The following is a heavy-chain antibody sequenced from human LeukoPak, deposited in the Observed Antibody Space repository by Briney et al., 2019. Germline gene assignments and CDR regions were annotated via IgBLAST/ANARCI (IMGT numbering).Heavy chain of an antibody. J-gene: IGHJ5*02. CDR1: GFTFSDYY. Sequence: PGGSLRLSCAASGFTFSDYYMSWIRQAPGRGLEWVSYISSSGSSIYYADSVKGRFTISRDNAKNSLYLQMNSLRAEDTAVYYCARDKAVMVRGVHNWFDPWGQGTLVTVSS. CDR3: ARDKAVMVRGVHNWFDP. D-gene: IGHD3-10*01. CDR2: ISSSGSSI. V-gene: IGHV3-11*04.